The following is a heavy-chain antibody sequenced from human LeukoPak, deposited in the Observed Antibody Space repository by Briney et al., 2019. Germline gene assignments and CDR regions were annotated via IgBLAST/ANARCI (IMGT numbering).Heavy chain of an antibody. CDR1: GYTFSGYY. V-gene: IGHV1-2*02. CDR2: INPNSGGT. CDR3: ARRASSTLYNFDY. D-gene: IGHD2-2*01. J-gene: IGHJ4*02. Sequence: ASVKVSCKASGYTFSGYYTHWVRQAPEQGLEWMGWINPNSGGTNYAQKFQGRVTMTRDTSISTAYMELSRLRSDDTAVYYCARRASSTLYNFDYWGQGTLVTVSS.